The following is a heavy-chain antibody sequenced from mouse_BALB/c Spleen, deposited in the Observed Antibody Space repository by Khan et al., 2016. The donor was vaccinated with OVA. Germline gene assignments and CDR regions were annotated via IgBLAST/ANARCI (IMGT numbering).Heavy chain of an antibody. Sequence: EVELVESGGDIVKPGGSLKLSCAASGFTFSTYGMSWVRQTPDKRLEWVATVSTGGHYTYYTDTVKGRFTISRDNAKNTLYLQMSSLRSEDTAMFYCTRRAYYYDSEGFAYWGQGTLVTVSA. CDR1: GFTFSTYG. CDR3: TRRAYYYDSEGFAY. D-gene: IGHD1-1*01. CDR2: VSTGGHYT. V-gene: IGHV5-6*01. J-gene: IGHJ3*01.